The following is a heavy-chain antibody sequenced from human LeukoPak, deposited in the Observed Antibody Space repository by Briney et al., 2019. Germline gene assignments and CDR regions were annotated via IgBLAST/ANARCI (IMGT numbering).Heavy chain of an antibody. V-gene: IGHV1-46*01. J-gene: IGHJ4*02. Sequence: ASVKVSCKASGYTFTSYHMHWVRQAPGQGVEWMGIINPSGGSTSYAQKFQGRVTVTRDTSTSTVYMELSSLRSEDTAVYYCARELSPGGNYDCWGQGTLVTASS. D-gene: IGHD1-14*01. CDR3: ARELSPGGNYDC. CDR2: INPSGGST. CDR1: GYTFTSYH.